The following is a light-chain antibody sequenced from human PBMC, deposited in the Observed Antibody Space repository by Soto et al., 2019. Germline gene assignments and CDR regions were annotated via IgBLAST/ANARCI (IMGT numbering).Light chain of an antibody. J-gene: IGKJ5*01. V-gene: IGKV1-27*01. CDR1: QDISVY. CDR3: QKFNTAPLT. CDR2: SAS. Sequence: DIQMTQSPSSLSASVGDRVTITCRASQDISVYLAWYQQKPGKVPKLLIYSASTLQSGVPSRFSGSGSGTDFILTISSLQPEDVANYYCQKFNTAPLTFGQGIRLEIK.